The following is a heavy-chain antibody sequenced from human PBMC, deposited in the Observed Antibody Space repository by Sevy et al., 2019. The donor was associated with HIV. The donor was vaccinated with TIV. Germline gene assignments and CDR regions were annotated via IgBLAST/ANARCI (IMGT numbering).Heavy chain of an antibody. D-gene: IGHD3-3*01. V-gene: IGHV3-30*03. CDR2: ISYDGSKK. J-gene: IGHJ6*02. CDR3: AHSSGLYGYYYGMDV. Sequence: GGSLRLSFAASGVTFSNYGIHWVRQAPGKGLEWVAVISYDGSKKNHAESMKGRFTISRDNSKNTLYLEMSSLRPEDTAVYYCAHSSGLYGYYYGMDVWGQGTTVTVSS. CDR1: GVTFSNYG.